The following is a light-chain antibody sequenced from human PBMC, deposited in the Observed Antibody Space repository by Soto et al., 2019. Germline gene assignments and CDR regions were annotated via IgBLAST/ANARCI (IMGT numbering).Light chain of an antibody. CDR1: SSDVGSYNL. V-gene: IGLV2-23*01. J-gene: IGLJ1*01. CDR2: EGS. Sequence: QSALTQPASVSGSPGQSITISCTGTSSDVGSYNLVSWYQQHPGKAPKLLIYEGSKRPSGVSNRFSGSKSGNAASLTIAGLQAEDVADYYCCSYAGSSTCVFGTGTKVTGL. CDR3: CSYAGSSTCV.